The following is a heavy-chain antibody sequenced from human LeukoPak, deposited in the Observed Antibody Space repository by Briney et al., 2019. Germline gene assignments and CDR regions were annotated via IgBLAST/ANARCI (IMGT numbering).Heavy chain of an antibody. V-gene: IGHV4-30-4*01. CDR3: ARHGRGERITMIVVVITRFDY. CDR2: IFYSGNT. D-gene: IGHD3-22*01. J-gene: IGHJ4*02. Sequence: SETLSLTCTVSGGSISCGDYYWSWIRQPPGKGLKWIGYIFYSGNTYYNPSLKSRVPISVDTSKNRFSLKLSSVTAADTAVYYCARHGRGERITMIVVVITRFDYWGQGTLVTVSS. CDR1: GGSISCGDYY.